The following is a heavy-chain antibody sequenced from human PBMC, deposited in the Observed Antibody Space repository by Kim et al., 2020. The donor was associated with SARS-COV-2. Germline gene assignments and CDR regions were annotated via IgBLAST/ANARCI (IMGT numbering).Heavy chain of an antibody. D-gene: IGHD6-19*01. V-gene: IGHV1-24*01. Sequence: AQKFQGRVTMTEDTSTDTAYMERSSLRSEDTAVYYCAAATAIAVADWFDPWGQGTLVTVSS. J-gene: IGHJ5*02. CDR3: AAATAIAVADWFDP.